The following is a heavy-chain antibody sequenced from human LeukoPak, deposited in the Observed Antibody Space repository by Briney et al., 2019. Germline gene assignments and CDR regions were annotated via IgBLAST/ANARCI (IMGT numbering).Heavy chain of an antibody. J-gene: IGHJ3*02. CDR2: IYYSGST. CDR1: GGSISSYY. V-gene: IGHV4-59*01. D-gene: IGHD3-3*01. CDR3: ARGRFLDAFDI. Sequence: PSETLSLTCTVSGGSISSYYWSWIRQPPGKGLEWIGYIYYSGSTKYKPSLKSRVTISVDTSKNQFSMKLSSVTAADTAVYYCARGRFLDAFDIWGQGTMVTVSS.